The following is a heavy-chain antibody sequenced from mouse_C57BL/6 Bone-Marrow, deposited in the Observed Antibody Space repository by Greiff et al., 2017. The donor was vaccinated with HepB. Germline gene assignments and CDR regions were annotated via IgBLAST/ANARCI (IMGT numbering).Heavy chain of an antibody. D-gene: IGHD1-1*01. CDR1: GYTFTDYY. V-gene: IGHV1-76*01. Sequence: QVQLQQSGAELVRPGASVKLSCKASGYTFTDYYINWVKQRPGQGLEWIARIYPGSGNTYYNEKFKGKATLTAEKSSSTAYMQLSSLTSEHSAVYFCASPHYGTSYSFAYWGQGTLVTVSA. CDR3: ASPHYGTSYSFAY. J-gene: IGHJ3*01. CDR2: IYPGSGNT.